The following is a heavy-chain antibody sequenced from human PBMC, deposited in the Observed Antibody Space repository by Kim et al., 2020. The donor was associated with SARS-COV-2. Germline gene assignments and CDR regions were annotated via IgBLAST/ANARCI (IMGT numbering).Heavy chain of an antibody. Sequence: TNYNPSLKSRVTISLDNSNIQFSLNLSSVTAADTAVYYCARDGFRWELDYWGQGTLVTVSS. V-gene: IGHV4-4*02. D-gene: IGHD1-26*01. J-gene: IGHJ4*02. CDR2: T. CDR3: ARDGFRWELDY.